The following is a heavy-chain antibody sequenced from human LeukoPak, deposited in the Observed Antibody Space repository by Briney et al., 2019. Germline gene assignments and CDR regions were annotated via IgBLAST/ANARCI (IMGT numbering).Heavy chain of an antibody. CDR2: INPSGGDT. D-gene: IGHD3-22*01. J-gene: IGHJ4*02. V-gene: IGHV1-46*01. Sequence: ASVKVSCKASGYTFTSYYIHWVRQAPGQGLEWMGKINPSGGDTVYARKFQARVTMTRDTSTSTVYMELGSLRSEDTAVYYCARPPYYYDSSGPWDYWGQGTLVTVSS. CDR3: ARPPYYYDSSGPWDY. CDR1: GYTFTSYY.